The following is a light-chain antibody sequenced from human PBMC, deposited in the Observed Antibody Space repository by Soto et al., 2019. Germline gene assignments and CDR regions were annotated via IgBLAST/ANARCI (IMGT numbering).Light chain of an antibody. Sequence: QALLTQPAPVSGSPGQSITISCTGTSSDVGGYNYVSWYQQHPGKAPKFMIYDVSNRPSGVSTRFSGSKSGNTASLTISGLQAEDEADYYCNSYTTSNTRQIVFGTGTKVTVL. CDR2: DVS. CDR1: SSDVGGYNY. V-gene: IGLV2-14*01. J-gene: IGLJ1*01. CDR3: NSYTTSNTRQIV.